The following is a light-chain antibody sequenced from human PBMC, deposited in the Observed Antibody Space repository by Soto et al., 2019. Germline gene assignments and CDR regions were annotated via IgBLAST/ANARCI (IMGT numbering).Light chain of an antibody. J-gene: IGKJ1*01. CDR1: QSVSGTY. CDR3: QQYGSSPRT. Sequence: EIVLTQSPGTLSLSPGERATLSCRASQSVSGTYFGWYQQKPGQAPRLLIFGASSRATGITDRFSGSGSGTDFTLTISSLEPEAFAVYYCQQYGSSPRTFGNGTKVDIK. V-gene: IGKV3-20*01. CDR2: GAS.